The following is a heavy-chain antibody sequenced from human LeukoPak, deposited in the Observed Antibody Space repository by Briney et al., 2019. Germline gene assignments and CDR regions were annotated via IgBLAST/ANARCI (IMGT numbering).Heavy chain of an antibody. CDR2: IYYSGST. Sequence: SGTLSLTCTVSGGSISSYYWSWIRQPPGKGLEWIGYIYYSGSTNYNPSLKSRVTISVDTSKNQFSLKLSSVTAADTAVYYCAREPAVVGGFDYWGQGTLVTVSS. CDR1: GGSISSYY. CDR3: AREPAVVGGFDY. J-gene: IGHJ4*02. V-gene: IGHV4-59*01. D-gene: IGHD3-3*01.